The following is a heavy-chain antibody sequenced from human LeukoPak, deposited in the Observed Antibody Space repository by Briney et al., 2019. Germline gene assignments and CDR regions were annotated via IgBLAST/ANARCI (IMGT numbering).Heavy chain of an antibody. CDR1: GDTFSGYY. V-gene: IGHV1-2*02. D-gene: IGHD6-13*01. J-gene: IGHJ4*02. CDR3: ARDMGAAAAGYFDY. Sequence: GASVKVSCTASGDTFSGYYVHWVRQAPGQGLEWMGWVNPSTGATNYPQMLQGRVTMTTDTTTSTSYMERSIPRSDTTADYYAARDMGAAAAGYFDYWGQGTLVTVYS. CDR2: VNPSTGAT.